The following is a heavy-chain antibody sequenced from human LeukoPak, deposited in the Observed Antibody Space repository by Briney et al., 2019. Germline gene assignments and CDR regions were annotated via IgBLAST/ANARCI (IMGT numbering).Heavy chain of an antibody. Sequence: GASVKVSCKASGYTFTSYDINWVRQATGQGLEWMGWMNPNSGSTGYAQKFQCRVTITRNTSISKAYMELSGLRSEDTAVYYCARGRSTGYPYYFEYWGQGTLVTVSS. CDR2: MNPNSGST. D-gene: IGHD5-12*01. J-gene: IGHJ4*02. CDR3: ARGRSTGYPYYFEY. CDR1: GYTFTSYD. V-gene: IGHV1-8*03.